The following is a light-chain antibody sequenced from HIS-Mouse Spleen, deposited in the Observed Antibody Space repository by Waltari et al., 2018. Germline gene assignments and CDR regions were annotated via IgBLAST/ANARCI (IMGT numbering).Light chain of an antibody. V-gene: IGLV2-11*01. CDR3: CSYAPRYTLV. CDR1: SSDVGGYNF. Sequence: QSALTQPRSVSGSPGQSLTISCTGTSSDVGGYNFVSWYQQHPGNAPNLMIYYVSTRHSAVPVRFSGSKSGNTASLTICGLQAEDESAYSSCSYAPRYTLVFGGGTNRTVL. J-gene: IGLJ2*01. CDR2: YVS.